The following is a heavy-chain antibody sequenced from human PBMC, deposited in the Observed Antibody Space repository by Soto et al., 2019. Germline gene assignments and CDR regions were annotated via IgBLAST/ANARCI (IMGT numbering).Heavy chain of an antibody. Sequence: EVQLLESGGGLVQPGGSLRLSCAASGFTFSSYAMSWVRQAPGKGLEWVSAISGSGGSTYYADSVKGRFTISRDNSKNPLYLQMNSLTAEDTAVYYRAKAYDILTGDTACDIWGQGTMVTVSS. CDR3: AKAYDILTGDTACDI. J-gene: IGHJ3*02. CDR1: GFTFSSYA. V-gene: IGHV3-23*01. CDR2: ISGSGGST. D-gene: IGHD3-9*01.